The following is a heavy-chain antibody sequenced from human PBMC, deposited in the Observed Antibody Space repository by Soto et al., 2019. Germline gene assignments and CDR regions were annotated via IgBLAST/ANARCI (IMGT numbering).Heavy chain of an antibody. CDR3: ARDWGTGFYNFDS. D-gene: IGHD6-19*01. J-gene: IGHJ4*02. CDR2: IYYSGST. CDR1: GGSISSSSYY. Sequence: SETLSLTCTVSGGSISSSSYYWGWIRQPPGKGLEWIGSIYYSGSTYYNPSLKSRVTISVDTSKNQFSLKLSSVTAADTAVYYCARDWGTGFYNFDSWGQGTLVTVSS. V-gene: IGHV4-39*02.